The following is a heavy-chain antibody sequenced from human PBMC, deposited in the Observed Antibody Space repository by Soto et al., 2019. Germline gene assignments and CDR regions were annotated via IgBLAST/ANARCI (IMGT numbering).Heavy chain of an antibody. CDR3: ATHGLGVSSPPYSDN. J-gene: IGHJ4*02. D-gene: IGHD2-21*01. CDR2: FVPLFGTT. Sequence: QLVQSRSEVKKPGSSVKVSCQASGGTFSGYVVTWVRQAPGQGLEWMGEFVPLFGTTNYAQRFSGRITITAEESTSTAYMELRTLRSDDTAVYYCATHGLGVSSPPYSDNWAQGTLVTVSS. CDR1: GGTFSGYV. V-gene: IGHV1-69*01.